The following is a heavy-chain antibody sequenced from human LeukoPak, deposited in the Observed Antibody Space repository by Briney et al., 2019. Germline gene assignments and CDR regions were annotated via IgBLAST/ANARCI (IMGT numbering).Heavy chain of an antibody. Sequence: GGSLRLSCVASGFTVSYNYMSWVRQAPGKGLEWVSVIYTGGSTYYAASVKGRFTISRDESKNTVYLQVNSLRADDTAMYYCARGATYCSGGRCFIQHYFDHWGQGTLVTVSS. D-gene: IGHD2-15*01. CDR2: IYTGGST. CDR1: GFTVSYNY. V-gene: IGHV3-53*01. CDR3: ARGATYCSGGRCFIQHYFDH. J-gene: IGHJ4*02.